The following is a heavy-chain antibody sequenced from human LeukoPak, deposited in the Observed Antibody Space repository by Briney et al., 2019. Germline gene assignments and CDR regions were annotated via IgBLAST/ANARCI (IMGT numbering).Heavy chain of an antibody. CDR2: IYYSGTT. D-gene: IGHD5-18*01. Sequence: SETLSLTCAVSGDSISTYSWSWIRQPPGKGLEWIGYIYYSGTTNYNPSLKSRVTISVDTSKNQFSLKLSSVTAADTAVYYCARSPGAYSYVSNWGQGTLVTVSS. CDR1: GDSISTYS. V-gene: IGHV4-59*01. CDR3: ARSPGAYSYVSN. J-gene: IGHJ4*02.